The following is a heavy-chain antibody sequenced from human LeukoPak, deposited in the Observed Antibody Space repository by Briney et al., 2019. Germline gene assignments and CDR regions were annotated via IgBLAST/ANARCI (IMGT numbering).Heavy chain of an antibody. D-gene: IGHD1-1*01. CDR3: ARRQGTTLSFDY. Sequence: GASVKVSCKASCYTFTSYGFSWVRQAPGQGLEWMGWINAYNGNTNYAQKLQGRVTMTTDTSTSTAYMELRSLRFDDTAVYYCARRQGTTLSFDYWGQGTLVTVSS. J-gene: IGHJ4*02. CDR2: INAYNGNT. V-gene: IGHV1-18*01. CDR1: CYTFTSYG.